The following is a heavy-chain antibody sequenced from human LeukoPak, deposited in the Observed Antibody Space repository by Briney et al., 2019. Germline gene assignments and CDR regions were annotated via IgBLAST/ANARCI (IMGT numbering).Heavy chain of an antibody. CDR2: IYTSGST. CDR1: GGSISSGDYY. Sequence: PSQTLSLTCTVSGGSISSGDYYWSWIRQPPGKGLEWIGRIYTSGSTNYNPSLKSRVTMSVDTSKNQFSLKLSSVTAADTAVYYCARDVVTISNWFDPWGQGTLVTVSS. D-gene: IGHD5-12*01. V-gene: IGHV4-61*02. CDR3: ARDVVTISNWFDP. J-gene: IGHJ5*02.